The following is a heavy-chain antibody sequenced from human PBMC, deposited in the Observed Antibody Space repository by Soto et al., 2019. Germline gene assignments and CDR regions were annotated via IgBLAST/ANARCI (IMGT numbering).Heavy chain of an antibody. D-gene: IGHD3-3*01. J-gene: IGHJ5*02. V-gene: IGHV3-74*01. CDR1: GFTFSSYW. CDR2: INSDGSST. Sequence: PGGSLRLSCAASGFTFSSYWMHWVRQAPGKGLVWVSRINSDGSSTSYADSVKGRFTISRDNAKNTLYLQMNSLRAEDTAVYYCARDRHYDFWSGYWGFDPWGQGTLVTVSS. CDR3: ARDRHYDFWSGYWGFDP.